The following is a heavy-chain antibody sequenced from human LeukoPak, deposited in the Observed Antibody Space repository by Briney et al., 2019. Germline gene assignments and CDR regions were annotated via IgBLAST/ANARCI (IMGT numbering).Heavy chain of an antibody. V-gene: IGHV4-4*07. D-gene: IGHD3-10*01. Sequence: SETLSLTCTVSGDSISNFFWSWIRQPADKGLEWIGRIYFSGSANYNPSLESRVTMSVDTSKNQFSLKLSSVTAADTAVYYCARKGLLLWFGNWFDPWGQGTLVTVSS. CDR2: IYFSGSA. CDR1: GDSISNFF. CDR3: ARKGLLLWFGNWFDP. J-gene: IGHJ5*02.